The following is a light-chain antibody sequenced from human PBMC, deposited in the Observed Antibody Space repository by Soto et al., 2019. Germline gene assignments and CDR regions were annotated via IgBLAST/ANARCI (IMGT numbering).Light chain of an antibody. CDR1: QSVSSSY. CDR2: GAS. Sequence: EIVLTQSPGTLSLSPGERATLSCRASQSVSSSYLAWYQQKPGQAPRLLIYGASSRATGIPDRFSGSGSGTDFTLTISRLEPEDSAVYYCQQYGSSQITFGQGTRLDMK. CDR3: QQYGSSQIT. J-gene: IGKJ5*01. V-gene: IGKV3-20*01.